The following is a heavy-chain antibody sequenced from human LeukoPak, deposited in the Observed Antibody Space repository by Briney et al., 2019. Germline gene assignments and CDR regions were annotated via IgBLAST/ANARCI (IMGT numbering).Heavy chain of an antibody. V-gene: IGHV3-7*04. J-gene: IGHJ4*02. CDR1: GFPFSSYW. Sequence: GGSLRLSCVASGFPFSSYWMTWVRQAPGKGLEWVANIKQDGSKKSYVDSVKGRFTISRDNAKNSLYPQMNSLRAEDTAIYYCTRVGYIDEGIDYWGQGTPVTVSS. CDR2: IKQDGSKK. CDR3: TRVGYIDEGIDY. D-gene: IGHD5-24*01.